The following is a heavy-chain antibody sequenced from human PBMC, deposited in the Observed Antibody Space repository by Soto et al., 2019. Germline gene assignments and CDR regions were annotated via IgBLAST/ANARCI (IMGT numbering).Heavy chain of an antibody. CDR3: ARVGSRGGRDFDY. Sequence: SETLSLTCAVYGGSFSGYYWSWIRQPPGKGLEWIGEINHSGSTNYNPSLKSRVTISVDTSKNQFSLKLSSVTAADTAVYYCARVGSRGGRDFDYWGQGTLVTVSS. D-gene: IGHD3-16*01. J-gene: IGHJ4*02. CDR1: GGSFSGYY. CDR2: INHSGST. V-gene: IGHV4-34*01.